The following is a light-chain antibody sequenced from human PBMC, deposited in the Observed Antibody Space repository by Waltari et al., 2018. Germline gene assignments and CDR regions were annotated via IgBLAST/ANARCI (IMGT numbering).Light chain of an antibody. Sequence: EIVLTQSPGTLSLSPGERATLSCRASQSVSRYLAWYQQKPGQAPRLLIYDASTRATGIPDRFSGSGSGTDFTLTISSLQAEDVAVYYCQQYYSTMYTFVQGTKLEIK. CDR1: QSVSRY. V-gene: IGKV3D-15*01. J-gene: IGKJ2*01. CDR3: QQYYSTMYT. CDR2: DAS.